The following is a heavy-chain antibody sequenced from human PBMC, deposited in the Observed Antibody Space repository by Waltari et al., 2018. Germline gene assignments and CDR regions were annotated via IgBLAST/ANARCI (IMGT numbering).Heavy chain of an antibody. CDR1: GFPVSSNY. D-gene: IGHD3-10*01. V-gene: IGHV3-53*01. CDR2: FSSGGST. CDR3: ARGDGVRGVIFDY. Sequence: EVQLVESGGGLIQPGGSLRLSCAASGFPVSSNYMSWVSQAPGKGLELFSVFSSGGSTYYADSVKGRFTTSRDNAKNTLYLQMNSLRTEDTAVYYCARGDGVRGVIFDYWGQGTLVTVSS. J-gene: IGHJ4*02.